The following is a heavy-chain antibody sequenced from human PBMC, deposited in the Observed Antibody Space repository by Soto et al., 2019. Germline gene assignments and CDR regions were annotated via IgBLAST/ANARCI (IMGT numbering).Heavy chain of an antibody. J-gene: IGHJ4*02. D-gene: IGHD3-9*01. CDR2: VSGTGGST. CDR1: GFTFSNYA. Sequence: EVQLLESGGGLVQPGGSLRLSCAASGFTFSNYAMSWVRQAPGKGLEWVSAVSGTGGSTNYADSVKGRFTISRDNSKNTLYLLMNSLRAEDTAVYYCAKESILTGYFFWGQGTLVTVSS. CDR3: AKESILTGYFF. V-gene: IGHV3-23*01.